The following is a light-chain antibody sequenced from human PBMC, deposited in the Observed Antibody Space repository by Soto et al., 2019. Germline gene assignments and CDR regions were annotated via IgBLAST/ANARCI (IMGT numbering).Light chain of an antibody. CDR3: QSYDSSLSGSWV. V-gene: IGLV1-40*01. CDR1: RSNIGAGFD. CDR2: GNN. J-gene: IGLJ3*02. Sequence: QSGLTQPPSVSGTPGQRVTISCTGTRSNIGAGFDVHWYQQLPGAAPKVLIYGNNRRPSGVPDRVSGSKSGTSASLAITGLQAEDEAYYYCQSYDSSLSGSWVFGGGTKLTVL.